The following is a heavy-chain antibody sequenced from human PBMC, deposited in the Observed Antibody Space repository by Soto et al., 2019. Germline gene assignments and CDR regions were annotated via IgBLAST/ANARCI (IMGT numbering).Heavy chain of an antibody. D-gene: IGHD3-22*01. V-gene: IGHV1-8*01. CDR3: ARVEVVYYYDSSGKGAFDI. J-gene: IGHJ3*02. CDR1: GYTFTSYD. Sequence: ASVKVSCKASGYTFTSYDINWVRQATGQGLEWMGWMNPNSGNTGYAQKFQGRVTMTRNTSISTAYMELSSLRSEVTAVYYCARVEVVYYYDSSGKGAFDIWGQGTMVTV. CDR2: MNPNSGNT.